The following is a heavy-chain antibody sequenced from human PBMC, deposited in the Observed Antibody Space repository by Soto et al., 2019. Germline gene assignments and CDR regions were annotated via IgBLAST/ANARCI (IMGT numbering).Heavy chain of an antibody. Sequence: VASVKVSCKASGYTFTSYGISWVRQAPGQGLERMGWISAYNGNTNYAQKLQGRVTMTTDTSTSTAYMELRSLRSDDTAVYYCARDAYYYGSGTRSYYYYYGMDVWGQGTTVTVSS. J-gene: IGHJ6*02. CDR1: GYTFTSYG. CDR3: ARDAYYYGSGTRSYYYYYGMDV. CDR2: ISAYNGNT. V-gene: IGHV1-18*01. D-gene: IGHD3-10*01.